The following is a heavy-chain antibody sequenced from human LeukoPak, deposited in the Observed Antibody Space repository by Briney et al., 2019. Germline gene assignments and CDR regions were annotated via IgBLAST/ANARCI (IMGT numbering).Heavy chain of an antibody. V-gene: IGHV5-51*01. Sequence: GESLKISCKGSGYSFTSYWIGWVRQMPGKGLEWMGIIYPGDSDTRYSPSFQGQVTISADKSISTAYLQWSSLKASDTAMYYCARHDEDTYYYDSSGYYPDYWGQGTLVTASS. D-gene: IGHD3-22*01. CDR2: IYPGDSDT. CDR1: GYSFTSYW. J-gene: IGHJ4*02. CDR3: ARHDEDTYYYDSSGYYPDY.